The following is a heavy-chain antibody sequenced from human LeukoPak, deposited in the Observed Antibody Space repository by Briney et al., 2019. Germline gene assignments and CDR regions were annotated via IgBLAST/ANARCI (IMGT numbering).Heavy chain of an antibody. V-gene: IGHV3-23*01. J-gene: IGHJ5*02. CDR2: ISASGDRT. Sequence: PGGSLRLSCAASGFTFSSSAMSWVRQVPGKGLEWVSGISASGDRTYYADAVKGRFTISRDNSKNTVYLQMDSLRAEDTAVYYCANSRGHGSGNLWGQGTLVTVSS. CDR3: ANSRGHGSGNL. D-gene: IGHD3-10*01. CDR1: GFTFSSSA.